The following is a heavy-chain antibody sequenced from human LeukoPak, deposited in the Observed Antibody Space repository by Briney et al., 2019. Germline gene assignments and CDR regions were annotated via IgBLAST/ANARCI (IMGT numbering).Heavy chain of an antibody. Sequence: PGGSLRLSCAASAFTFSNYWMSWVRQAPGKGLEWVANIKEDGSEINYVDSVKGRFTISRDNAKNSLYLQMNSLRVEDTAVYYCARVYGSGSTGRYYYYMDVWGKGTTVTVSS. J-gene: IGHJ6*03. V-gene: IGHV3-7*01. CDR2: IKEDGSEI. CDR3: ARVYGSGSTGRYYYYMDV. CDR1: AFTFSNYW. D-gene: IGHD3-10*01.